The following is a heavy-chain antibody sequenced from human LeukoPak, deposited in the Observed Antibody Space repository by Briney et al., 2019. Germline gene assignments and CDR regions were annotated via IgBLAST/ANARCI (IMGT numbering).Heavy chain of an antibody. CDR1: GGSISSYY. CDR3: ARDQLLWFGELPSGGYYYYYGMDV. D-gene: IGHD3-10*01. Sequence: PSETLSLTCTVSGGSISSYYWSWIRQPPGKGLEWIGYIYYSGSTNYNPSLKSRVTISVDTSKNQFSLKLSSVTAADTAVYYCARDQLLWFGELPSGGYYYYYGMDVWGQGTMVTVSS. CDR2: IYYSGST. V-gene: IGHV4-59*01. J-gene: IGHJ6*02.